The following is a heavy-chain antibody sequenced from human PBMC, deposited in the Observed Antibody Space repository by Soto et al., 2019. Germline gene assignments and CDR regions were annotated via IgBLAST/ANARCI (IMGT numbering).Heavy chain of an antibody. J-gene: IGHJ3*02. CDR2: ITADGGT. V-gene: IGHV3-23*01. D-gene: IGHD2-15*01. CDR3: APHVSCSGGSCQYDAFAI. CDR1: GFTVSSHA. Sequence: VPVLESGGGLVQPGGSLRLSCEGSGFTVSSHAMTWIRQAPGKGPEWVSTITADGGTYYADSVKGRFAMSRDTAESTLYLQMNSLGAEDTPAYYCAPHVSCSGGSCQYDAFAIRGQGAMVTVSS.